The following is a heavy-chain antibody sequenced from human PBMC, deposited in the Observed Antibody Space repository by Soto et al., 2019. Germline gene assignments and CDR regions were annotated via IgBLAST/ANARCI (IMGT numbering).Heavy chain of an antibody. CDR1: GYSFTSYW. D-gene: IGHD2-21*01. J-gene: IGHJ5*02. Sequence: GESLKISCKGSGYSFTSYWISWVRQMPGKGLEWMGRIDPSDSYTNYSPFFQGHVTISTDKPITTAYLQWSSLKASDTAMYYCARGSLAPWPNWFDPWGQGTLVTVSS. CDR3: ARGSLAPWPNWFDP. V-gene: IGHV5-10-1*01. CDR2: IDPSDSYT.